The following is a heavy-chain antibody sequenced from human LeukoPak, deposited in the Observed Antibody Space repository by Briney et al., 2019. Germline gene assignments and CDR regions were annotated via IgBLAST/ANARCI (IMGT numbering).Heavy chain of an antibody. CDR2: IYPGDSDT. CDR3: ARTSDGYYDSSGYYWDAFDI. J-gene: IGHJ3*02. Sequence: PGESLKISCKASGSSFTSYWIAWVRQLPGKGLGFMGIIYPGDSDTTYSPSFQGQVSISADRSINTAYLQWTSLRASDTAMYYCARTSDGYYDSSGYYWDAFDIWGQGTMVTVSS. D-gene: IGHD3-22*01. V-gene: IGHV5-51*01. CDR1: GSSFTSYW.